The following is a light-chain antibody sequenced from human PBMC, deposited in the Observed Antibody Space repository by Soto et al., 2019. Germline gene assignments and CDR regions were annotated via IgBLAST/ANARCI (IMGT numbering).Light chain of an antibody. V-gene: IGLV1-40*01. CDR1: SSNIGAGYN. CDR3: QSSDTSLSGFYV. Sequence: QSVLTQPPSVSGSPGQRVSISCTGSSSNIGAGYNVNWYQQLPGTAPKLLIYDNNNRPSGVPDRFSGSKSGTSASLAITGLQAEDEADDYCQSSDTSLSGFYVFGTGTKLTVL. J-gene: IGLJ1*01. CDR2: DNN.